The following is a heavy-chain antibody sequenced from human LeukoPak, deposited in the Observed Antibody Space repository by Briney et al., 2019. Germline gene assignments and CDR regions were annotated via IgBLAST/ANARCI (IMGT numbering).Heavy chain of an antibody. CDR2: ITSKTDGGTT. CDR3: TTERNFYDSLSFDY. D-gene: IGHD3-22*01. CDR1: GFTFSNAW. Sequence: PGGSLRLSCAASGFTFSNAWMNWVRQAPGKGLEWVGRITSKTDGGTTDYAAPVKGRFTISRGDSKNTLWLQMNSLKTEDTAVYYCTTERNFYDSLSFDYWGQGTLVTVSS. V-gene: IGHV3-15*07. J-gene: IGHJ4*02.